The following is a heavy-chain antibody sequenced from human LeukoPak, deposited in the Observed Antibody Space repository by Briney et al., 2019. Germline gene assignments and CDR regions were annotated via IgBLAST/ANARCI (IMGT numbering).Heavy chain of an antibody. Sequence: SETLSLTCTVSGGSITSGTYYWDWIRHPPGKGLEWIGSIYHTRTTNYNPSLMGRATVSFDTSKNEVSLELRSVTAADTAVYYARGQPSRSQYWWYLDIWGRGTLLTVSS. J-gene: IGHJ2*01. V-gene: IGHV4-39*01. CDR1: GGSITSGTYY. D-gene: IGHD1-26*01. CDR3: RGQPSRSQYWWYLDI. CDR2: IYHTRTT.